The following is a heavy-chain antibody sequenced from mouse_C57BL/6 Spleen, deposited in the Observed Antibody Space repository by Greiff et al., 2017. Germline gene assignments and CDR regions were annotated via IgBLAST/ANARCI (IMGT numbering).Heavy chain of an antibody. CDR3: AIDYCGSGYDAWFAY. J-gene: IGHJ3*01. Sequence: VQLQQPGAELVKPGASVKVSCKASGYTFTSYWMHWVKQRPGQGLEWIGRIHPSDSDTNYNQKFKGKATLTVDKSSSTAYMQLSSLTSEDSAVYDCAIDYCGSGYDAWFAYWGQGTLVTVSA. D-gene: IGHD1-1*01. V-gene: IGHV1-74*01. CDR1: GYTFTSYW. CDR2: IHPSDSDT.